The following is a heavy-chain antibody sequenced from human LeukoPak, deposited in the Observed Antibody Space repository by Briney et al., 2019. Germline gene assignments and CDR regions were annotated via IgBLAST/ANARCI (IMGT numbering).Heavy chain of an antibody. CDR1: GVSFSGYY. J-gene: IGHJ3*02. CDR3: ARPRIQLWLHDAFDI. V-gene: IGHV4-34*01. D-gene: IGHD5-18*01. CDR2: INHSGST. Sequence: SETLSLTCAVYGVSFSGYYWSWIRQPPGKGLEWIGEINHSGSTNYNPSLKSRVTISVDTSKNQFSLKLSSVTAADTAVYYCARPRIQLWLHDAFDIWGQGTMVTVSS.